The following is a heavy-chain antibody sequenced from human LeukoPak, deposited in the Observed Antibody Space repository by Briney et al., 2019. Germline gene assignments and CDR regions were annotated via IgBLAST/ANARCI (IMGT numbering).Heavy chain of an antibody. Sequence: TSETLSLTGTVSGDSISSNNRYWGWIRQAPGKGLEWIGSIYYSGSTYYNPSLKSRVTISVDTSKNQFSLKLTSVTAADTAVYYCARGAARPDAFDIWGQGTMVTVSS. V-gene: IGHV4-39*07. D-gene: IGHD6-6*01. CDR1: GDSISSNNRY. CDR3: ARGAARPDAFDI. CDR2: IYYSGST. J-gene: IGHJ3*02.